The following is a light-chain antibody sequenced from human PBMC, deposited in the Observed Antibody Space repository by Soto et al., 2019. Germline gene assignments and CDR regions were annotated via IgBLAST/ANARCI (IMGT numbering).Light chain of an antibody. CDR2: EVS. V-gene: IGLV2-14*01. Sequence: QSVLTQPASVSGSPGQSITISCTGYIHYDFVSWYQQHPGTAPKLVIYEVSNRPSGTSDRFSGSKSGHTASLTISGLQTEDEAVYYCSSYTSSSNYVFGTGTKVTVL. CDR1: IHYDF. J-gene: IGLJ1*01. CDR3: SSYTSSSNYV.